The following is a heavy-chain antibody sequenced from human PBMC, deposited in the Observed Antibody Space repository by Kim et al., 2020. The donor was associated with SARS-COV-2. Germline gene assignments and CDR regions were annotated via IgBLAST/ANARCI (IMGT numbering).Heavy chain of an antibody. CDR2: IGTAGDT. J-gene: IGHJ4*02. D-gene: IGHD3-22*01. Sequence: GGSLRLSCAASGFTFSSYDMHWVRQATGKGLEWVSAIGTAGDTYYPGSVKGRFTISRENAKNSLYLQMNSLRAGDTAVYYCARAGSFDSSGYWDPFDYWGQGTLVTVSS. CDR1: GFTFSSYD. CDR3: ARAGSFDSSGYWDPFDY. V-gene: IGHV3-13*01.